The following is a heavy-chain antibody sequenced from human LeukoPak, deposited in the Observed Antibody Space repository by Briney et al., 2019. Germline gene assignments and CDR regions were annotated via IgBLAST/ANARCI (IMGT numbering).Heavy chain of an antibody. V-gene: IGHV4-39*07. D-gene: IGHD3-3*01. CDR3: ARVFITIFGVVHNWFDP. J-gene: IGHJ5*02. CDR2: IYYSGST. Sequence: SSETLSLTCTVSGGSISSSSYYWGWIRQPPGKGLEWIGSIYYSGSTYYNPSLKSRVTISVDTSKNQFSLKLSSVTAADTAVYYCARVFITIFGVVHNWFDPWGQGTLVTVSS. CDR1: GGSISSSSYY.